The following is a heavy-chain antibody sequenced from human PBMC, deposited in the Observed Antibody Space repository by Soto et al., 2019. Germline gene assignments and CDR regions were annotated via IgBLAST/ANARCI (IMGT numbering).Heavy chain of an antibody. D-gene: IGHD6-13*01. CDR3: ARGPQYSSSWYYFDY. V-gene: IGHV3-21*01. J-gene: IGHJ4*02. Sequence: GGSLRLSCAASGFNFSDYSMNWVRQAPGKGLEWVSSISGNSSNKYYTDSVKGRFTISRDNSKNTLYLQMNSLRAEDTAVYYCARGPQYSSSWYYFDYWGQGTLVTVSS. CDR2: ISGNSSNK. CDR1: GFNFSDYS.